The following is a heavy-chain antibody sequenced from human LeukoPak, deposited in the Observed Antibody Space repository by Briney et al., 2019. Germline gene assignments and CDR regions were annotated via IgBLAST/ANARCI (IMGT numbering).Heavy chain of an antibody. V-gene: IGHV3-9*01. J-gene: IGHJ6*04. CDR3: AREGEDVVVTAIPYYYYYYGMDV. Sequence: PGRSLRLSCAASGFTFDDYAMHWVRQAPGKGLEWVSGISWNSGSIGYADSVKGRFTISRDNSKNTLYLQMNSLRAEDTAVYYCAREGEDVVVTAIPYYYYYYGMDVWGKGTTVTVSS. CDR1: GFTFDDYA. D-gene: IGHD2-21*02. CDR2: ISWNSGSI.